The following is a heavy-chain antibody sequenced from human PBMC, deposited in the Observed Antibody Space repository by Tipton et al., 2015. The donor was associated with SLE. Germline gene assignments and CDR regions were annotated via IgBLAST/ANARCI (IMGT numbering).Heavy chain of an antibody. CDR1: GGSFSGYY. V-gene: IGHV4-34*01. CDR3: ARGGGWELWYFDY. J-gene: IGHJ4*02. D-gene: IGHD1-26*01. Sequence: TLSLTCAVYGGSFSGYYWSWIRQPPGKGLEWIGEINHSGSTNYNPSLKSRVTISVDTSKNQLSLKLSSVTAADTAVYYCARGGGWELWYFDYWGQGTLVTVSS. CDR2: INHSGST.